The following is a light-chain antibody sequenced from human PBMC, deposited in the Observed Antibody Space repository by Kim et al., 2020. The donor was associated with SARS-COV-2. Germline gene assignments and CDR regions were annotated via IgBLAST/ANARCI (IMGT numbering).Light chain of an antibody. CDR2: QDT. J-gene: IGLJ2*01. V-gene: IGLV3-1*01. Sequence: ASPGQNARITCSEGKWGDKVACWCQKRPGQSPVLVIYQDTRRPSGIPVRFSGSNSGNTAALTISETQAMDEADYYCQAWHSSTVVFGGGTQLTVL. CDR3: QAWHSSTVV. CDR1: KWGDKV.